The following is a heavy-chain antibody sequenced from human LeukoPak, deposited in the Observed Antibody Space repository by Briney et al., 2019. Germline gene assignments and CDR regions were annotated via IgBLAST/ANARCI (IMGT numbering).Heavy chain of an antibody. CDR2: INPDGSIR. Sequence: GGSLRLSCAASGLTFSTYWMHWVRHAPGKGLAWVARINPDGSIRTYANPVQGRVTISRDTAKDTLFLQMNSLRAEDTAVYYCAREARVGGALQYWGQGTPVTVSS. D-gene: IGHD1-26*01. CDR1: GLTFSTYW. J-gene: IGHJ4*02. CDR3: AREARVGGALQY. V-gene: IGHV3-74*03.